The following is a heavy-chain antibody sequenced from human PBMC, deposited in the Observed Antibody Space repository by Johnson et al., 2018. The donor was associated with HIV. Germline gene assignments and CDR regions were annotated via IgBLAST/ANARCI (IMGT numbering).Heavy chain of an antibody. Sequence: VQLVESGGVVVQPGGSLRLSCAASGFTFDDYAMHWVRQAPGKGLEWVSLISWDGGSTYYADSVKGRFTISRDNSKNTLYVQMNSLRVEDTAVYYCAKMSRGRQDAFDIWGQGAMVSVSA. D-gene: IGHD3-16*01. CDR2: ISWDGGST. CDR1: GFTFDDYA. J-gene: IGHJ3*02. V-gene: IGHV3-43D*03. CDR3: AKMSRGRQDAFDI.